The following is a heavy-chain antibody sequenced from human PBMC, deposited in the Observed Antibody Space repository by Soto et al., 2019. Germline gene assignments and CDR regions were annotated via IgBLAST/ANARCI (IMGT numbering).Heavy chain of an antibody. D-gene: IGHD6-19*01. V-gene: IGHV2-5*01. Sequence: QITLKESGPTLVKPTQTLTLTCSFSGFSLSSSAVGVGCIRQLPGKAPEWLALIYWNDDKQYSPSLKSSFTITKGTSKNQVVLTMTNMYPVDTARYHCAHGSGWLFDYWGQGILVTVSS. CDR2: IYWNDDK. J-gene: IGHJ4*02. CDR1: GFSLSSSAVG. CDR3: AHGSGWLFDY.